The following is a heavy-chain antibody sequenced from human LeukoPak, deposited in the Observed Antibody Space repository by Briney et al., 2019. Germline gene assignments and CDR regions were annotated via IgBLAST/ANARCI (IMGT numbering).Heavy chain of an antibody. J-gene: IGHJ4*02. V-gene: IGHV1-69*13. CDR3: ARGDYGDYLFDY. D-gene: IGHD4-17*01. Sequence: ASVKVSCKASGGTFSSYAISWVRQAPGQGLEWMGGIIPIFGTANYAQKFQGRVTITADESTSTAYMELSSLRSEDTAVCYCARGDYGDYLFDYWGQGTLVTVSS. CDR2: IIPIFGTA. CDR1: GGTFSSYA.